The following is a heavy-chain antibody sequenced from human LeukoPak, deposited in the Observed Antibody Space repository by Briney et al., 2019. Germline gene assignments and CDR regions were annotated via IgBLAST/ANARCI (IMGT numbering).Heavy chain of an antibody. CDR2: ISYDGSNK. CDR3: ARDRGSSGYYLFDY. D-gene: IGHD3-22*01. Sequence: PGGSLRLSCAASGFTFSSYAMHWVRQAPGKGLEWVAVISYDGSNKYYADSVKGRFTISRDNSKNTLYLQMNSLRAEDTAVYYCARDRGSSGYYLFDYWGQGTLVTASS. J-gene: IGHJ4*02. V-gene: IGHV3-30-3*01. CDR1: GFTFSSYA.